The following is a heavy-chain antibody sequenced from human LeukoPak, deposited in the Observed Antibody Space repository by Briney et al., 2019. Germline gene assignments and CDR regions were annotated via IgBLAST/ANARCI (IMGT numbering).Heavy chain of an antibody. V-gene: IGHV4-34*01. CDR3: ARVPFISPFDY. CDR1: GGSFSGYY. Sequence: PSETLSLTCAVYGGSFSGYYWSWIRQPPGKGLEWIGEINHSGSTNYNPSLKSRVTISVDTSKNQFSLKLSSVTAADTAVYYCARVPFISPFDYWGQGTLVTVSS. CDR2: INHSGST. D-gene: IGHD3-16*01. J-gene: IGHJ4*02.